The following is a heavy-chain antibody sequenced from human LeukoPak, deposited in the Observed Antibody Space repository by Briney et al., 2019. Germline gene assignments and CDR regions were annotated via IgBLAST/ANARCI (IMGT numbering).Heavy chain of an antibody. CDR1: GFAFSAYA. V-gene: IGHV3-64D*06. D-gene: IGHD4-17*01. CDR2: INSNGYST. CDR3: VEEILVTTSPFDY. Sequence: PGGSLRLSCSASGFAFSAYAMHWVRQAPGKGLEYVAAINSNGYSTYYTDSVRGRFTLSRDNSKNTVYLQMSSLRAGDTAVYYCVEEILVTTSPFDYWGQGTLVTVSS. J-gene: IGHJ4*02.